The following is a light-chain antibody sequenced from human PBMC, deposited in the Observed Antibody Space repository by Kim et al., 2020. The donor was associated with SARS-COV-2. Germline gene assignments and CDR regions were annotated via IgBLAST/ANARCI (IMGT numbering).Light chain of an antibody. V-gene: IGLV2-14*03. CDR3: SSYTSSSIVV. CDR2: DVS. CDR1: SRDVCGYNY. J-gene: IGLJ2*01. Sequence: GQSYTISCTGTSRDVCGYNYVSWYQQHPGKAPKLMIYDVSNRPSGVSNRFSGSKSGNTASLTISGLQAEDEADYYCSSYTSSSIVVFGGGTQLTVL.